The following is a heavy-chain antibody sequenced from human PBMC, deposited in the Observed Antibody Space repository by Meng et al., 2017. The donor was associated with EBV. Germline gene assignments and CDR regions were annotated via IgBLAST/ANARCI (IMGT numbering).Heavy chain of an antibody. D-gene: IGHD5-24*01. J-gene: IGHJ4*02. Sequence: QGQLPQWGAGLLKPSETLSRTCAVYGGSFSGYYWSWIRQPPGKGLEWIGEINHSGSTNYNPSLKSRVTISVDTSKNQFSLKLSSVTAADTAVYYCARGRWLQPGSYFDYWGQGTLVTVSS. CDR3: ARGRWLQPGSYFDY. V-gene: IGHV4-34*01. CDR2: INHSGST. CDR1: GGSFSGYY.